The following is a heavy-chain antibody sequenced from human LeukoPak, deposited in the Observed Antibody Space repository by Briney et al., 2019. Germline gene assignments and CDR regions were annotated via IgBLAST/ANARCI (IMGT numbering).Heavy chain of an antibody. V-gene: IGHV3-11*04. J-gene: IGHJ4*02. D-gene: IGHD3-22*01. CDR2: ISSSGSTI. CDR3: AREDSSGYYSFDY. CDR1: GFTFSDYY. Sequence: GGSLRLSCAASGFTFSDYYMSWIRQAPGKGLEWVSYISSSGSTIYYADSVKGRFTISRDNAKNSLYLQMNSLRAEDTAVYYCAREDSSGYYSFDYWGQGTLVTVSS.